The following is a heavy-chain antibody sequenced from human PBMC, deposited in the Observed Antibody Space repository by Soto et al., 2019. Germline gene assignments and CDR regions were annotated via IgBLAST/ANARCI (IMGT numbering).Heavy chain of an antibody. CDR1: EFTFSAYA. J-gene: IGHJ6*02. D-gene: IGHD3-16*01. CDR2: ISGSGGIT. Sequence: GGSLRPSGGAPEFTFSAYAMTWVRWAPGKGLDWVSVISGSGGITYSADSVKGRFTISRDNSKNILYLQMNSLRAEDTAVYYCAKGITDTGGYYYYSMDVWGQGTAVTVSS. V-gene: IGHV3-23*01. CDR3: AKGITDTGGYYYYSMDV.